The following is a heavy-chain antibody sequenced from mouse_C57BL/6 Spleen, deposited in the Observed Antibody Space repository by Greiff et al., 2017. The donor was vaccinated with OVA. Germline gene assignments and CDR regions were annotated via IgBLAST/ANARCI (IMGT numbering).Heavy chain of an antibody. J-gene: IGHJ4*01. D-gene: IGHD2-5*01. CDR1: GYTFTSYW. CDR2: IHPNSGST. CDR3: ARERTYYSNYEAMDY. Sequence: QVQLQQPGAELVKPGASVKLSCKASGYTFTSYWMPWVKQRPGQGLEWIGMIHPNSGSTNYNEKFKSKATLTVDKASSTAYMQLSSLTSEDSAIYYCARERTYYSNYEAMDYWGQGTSVTVSS. V-gene: IGHV1-64*01.